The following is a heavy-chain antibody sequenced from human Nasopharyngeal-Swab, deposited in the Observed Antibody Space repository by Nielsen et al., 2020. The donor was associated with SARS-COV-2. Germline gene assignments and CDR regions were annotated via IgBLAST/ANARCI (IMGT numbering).Heavy chain of an antibody. V-gene: IGHV1-69*06. J-gene: IGHJ6*02. CDR3: ASLGYCSGGSCPNYYGMDV. Sequence: WVRQAPGQGLEWMGGIIPIFGTANYAQKFQGRVTITADKSTSTAYMELSSLRSEDTAVYYCASLGYCSGGSCPNYYGMDVWGQGTTVTVSS. D-gene: IGHD2-15*01. CDR2: IIPIFGTA.